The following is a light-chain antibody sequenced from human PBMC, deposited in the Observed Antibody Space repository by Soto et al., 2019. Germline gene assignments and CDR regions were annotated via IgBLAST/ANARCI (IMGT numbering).Light chain of an antibody. V-gene: IGLV1-40*01. Sequence: QSVLTQPPSVSGAPGQRVTISCTGGSSNIGAGYDVHWYQQLPGTAPKLLIFGNNNRPSGVPGRFSGSKSGTSASLAITGLQAEDEADYYCQSYDSSLSVVVFGGGTKLTVL. CDR2: GNN. J-gene: IGLJ2*01. CDR1: SSNIGAGYD. CDR3: QSYDSSLSVVV.